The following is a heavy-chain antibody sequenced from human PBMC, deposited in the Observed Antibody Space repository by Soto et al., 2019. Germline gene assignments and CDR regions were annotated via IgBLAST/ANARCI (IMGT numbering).Heavy chain of an antibody. V-gene: IGHV3-30*18. J-gene: IGHJ4*02. Sequence: GGSLTLSCAASGFTFSSYGMHCVRQAPGKGLEWVAVISYDGSNKYYADSVKGRFTISRDNSKNTLYLQMNSLRAEDTAVYYCAKDLESIAVAGIFDYWGQGTLVTVSS. CDR1: GFTFSSYG. CDR2: ISYDGSNK. D-gene: IGHD6-19*01. CDR3: AKDLESIAVAGIFDY.